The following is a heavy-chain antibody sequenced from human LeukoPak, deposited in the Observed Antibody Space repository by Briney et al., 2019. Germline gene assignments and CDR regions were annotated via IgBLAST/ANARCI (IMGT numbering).Heavy chain of an antibody. CDR1: GYTFTSYY. Sequence: WASVKVSCKASGYTFTSYYMHWVRQAPGQGLEWMGGIIPIFGTANYAQKFQGRVTITADESTSTAYMELSSLRSEDTAVYYCAQNHYGGNPRLYYYYGMDVWGQGTTVTVSS. CDR3: AQNHYGGNPRLYYYYGMDV. CDR2: IIPIFGTA. D-gene: IGHD4-23*01. J-gene: IGHJ6*02. V-gene: IGHV1-69*13.